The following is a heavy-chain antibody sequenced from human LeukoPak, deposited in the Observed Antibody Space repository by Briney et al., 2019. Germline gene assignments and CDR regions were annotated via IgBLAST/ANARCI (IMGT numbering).Heavy chain of an antibody. CDR1: GFTFSRYA. V-gene: IGHV3-30*04. Sequence: GGSLRLSCAASGFTFSRYAMHWVRQAPGKGLEWVAVISYDGSNKYYADSVKGRFTISRDNSKNTLYLQMNSLRAEDTAVYYCARDSVITTTGYYFDYWGQGTLVTVSS. D-gene: IGHD3-22*01. CDR2: ISYDGSNK. CDR3: ARDSVITTTGYYFDY. J-gene: IGHJ4*02.